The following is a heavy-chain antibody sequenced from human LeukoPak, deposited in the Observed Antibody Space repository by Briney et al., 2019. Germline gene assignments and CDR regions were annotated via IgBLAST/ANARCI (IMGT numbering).Heavy chain of an antibody. V-gene: IGHV3-48*03. CDR3: ARSFRRYGMDV. D-gene: IGHD3-10*01. CDR2: IDSSGNTR. CDR1: GFVFSGFE. Sequence: VGSLRLSCAASGFVFSGFEISRVRQAPGKGLQWVSYIDSSGNTRYYADSVKGRFTISRDNAQNSLYLQMNSLRVEDTAVYYCARSFRRYGMDVWGQGTTVTVSS. J-gene: IGHJ6*02.